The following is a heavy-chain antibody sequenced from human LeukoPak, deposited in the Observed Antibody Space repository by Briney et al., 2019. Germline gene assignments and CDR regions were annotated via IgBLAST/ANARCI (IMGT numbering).Heavy chain of an antibody. D-gene: IGHD3-10*01. CDR1: GDSASSNSAA. CDR3: ARGLPSVWFGELFYYYGMDV. V-gene: IGHV6-1*01. J-gene: IGHJ6*02. Sequence: SQTLSLTCAISGDSASSNSAAWNWIRQSPSRGLEWLGRTYYRSKWYNDYAVSVKSRITINPDTSKNQFSLQLNSVTPEDTAVYYCARGLPSVWFGELFYYYGMDVWGQGTTVTVSS. CDR2: TYYRSKWYN.